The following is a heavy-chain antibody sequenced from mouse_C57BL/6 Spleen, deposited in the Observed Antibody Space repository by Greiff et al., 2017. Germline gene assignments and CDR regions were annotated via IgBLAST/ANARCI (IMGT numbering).Heavy chain of an antibody. CDR2: INPNNGGT. J-gene: IGHJ4*01. CDR3: ARSYPVYYYAMDY. D-gene: IGHD6-5*01. CDR1: GYTFTDYY. Sequence: VQLQQSGPELVKPGASVKISCKASGYTFTDYYMNWVKQSHGKSLEWIGDINPNNGGTSYNQKFKGKATLTVDKSSSTAYMELRSLTSEDSAVYYCARSYPVYYYAMDYWGQGTSVTVSS. V-gene: IGHV1-26*01.